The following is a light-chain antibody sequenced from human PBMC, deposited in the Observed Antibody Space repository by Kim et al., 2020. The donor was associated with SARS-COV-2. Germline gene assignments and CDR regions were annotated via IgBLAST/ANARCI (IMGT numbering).Light chain of an antibody. V-gene: IGKV1-27*01. CDR3: QKYDRAPLT. CDR1: QDISNY. CDR2: RAS. Sequence: ACIGDEVTITCRASQDISNYLVWYQQKPGKVPKLLISRASTLQSGVPSRFSGSGSGTDFTLTVSSLQPEDVATYYCQKYDRAPLTFGGGTKVDIK. J-gene: IGKJ4*01.